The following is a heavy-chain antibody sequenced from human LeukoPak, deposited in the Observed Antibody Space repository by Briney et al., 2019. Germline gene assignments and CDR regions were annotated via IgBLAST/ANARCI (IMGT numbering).Heavy chain of an antibody. CDR3: AKNRGHCVDGVCHNYYYMDV. CDR1: GFTSSDYT. J-gene: IGHJ6*03. Sequence: PGGSLRLSCAASGFTSSDYTMNWVRQAPGKGLEWVSGISVSDDSTYYADSVKGRFTMSRDNSNNMLYLQMNSLRAEDTAVYYCAKNRGHCVDGVCHNYYYMDVWGRGTTVTVSS. V-gene: IGHV3-23*01. CDR2: ISVSDDST. D-gene: IGHD2-8*02.